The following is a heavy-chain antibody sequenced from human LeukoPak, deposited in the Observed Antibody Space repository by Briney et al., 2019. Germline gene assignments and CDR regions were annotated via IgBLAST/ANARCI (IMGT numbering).Heavy chain of an antibody. J-gene: IGHJ3*02. CDR1: GYTFTSYG. CDR2: ISAYNGNT. V-gene: IGHV1-18*01. D-gene: IGHD6-13*01. CDR3: ARDLGYNKAAAGTGAFDI. Sequence: ASVKVSCKASGYTFTSYGISWVRQAPGQGLEWMGWISAYNGNTNYAQKLQGRVTMTTDTSTSTAYMELRSLRSDDTAVYYCARDLGYNKAAAGTGAFDIWGQGTMVTVSS.